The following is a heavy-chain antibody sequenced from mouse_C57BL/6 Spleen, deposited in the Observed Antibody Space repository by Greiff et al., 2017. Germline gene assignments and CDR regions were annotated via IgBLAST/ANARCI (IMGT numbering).Heavy chain of an antibody. D-gene: IGHD2-9*01. Sequence: QVQLQQSGAELAKPGASVKLSCKASGYTFTSYGISWVKQRTGQGLEWIGEIYPRSGNTYYNEKFKGKATLTADKSSSTAYMELRSLTSEDSAVYFCARFGTYYGYDGGVYYAMDYWGQGTSVTVSS. CDR1: GYTFTSYG. J-gene: IGHJ4*01. CDR3: ARFGTYYGYDGGVYYAMDY. CDR2: IYPRSGNT. V-gene: IGHV1-81*01.